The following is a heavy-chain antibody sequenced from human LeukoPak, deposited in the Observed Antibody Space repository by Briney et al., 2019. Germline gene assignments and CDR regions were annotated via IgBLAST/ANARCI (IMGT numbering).Heavy chain of an antibody. CDR1: GYSFTSYW. CDR3: ATQTYGDYVLGAFDI. J-gene: IGHJ3*02. CDR2: IYPGDSDT. Sequence: GESLKISCKGSGYSFTSYWIGWVGQMPGKGLEWMGIIYPGDSDTRYSPSFQGQVTISADKSISTAYLQWSSLKASDTAMYYCATQTYGDYVLGAFDIWGQGTMVTVSS. V-gene: IGHV5-51*01. D-gene: IGHD4-17*01.